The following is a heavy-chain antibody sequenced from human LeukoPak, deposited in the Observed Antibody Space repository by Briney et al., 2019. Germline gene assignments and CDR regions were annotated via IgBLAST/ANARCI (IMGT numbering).Heavy chain of an antibody. J-gene: IGHJ4*02. Sequence: ASLRVSSKASGGTFTSYAISWVRQAPGQGLEWMGGIIPIFGTANYAQKFQGRVTITADESTSTAYMELSRLRSEDTAVYYCARSIGSRYDYWGQGTLVTVSS. D-gene: IGHD1-26*01. CDR2: IIPIFGTA. V-gene: IGHV1-69*13. CDR1: GGTFTSYA. CDR3: ARSIGSRYDY.